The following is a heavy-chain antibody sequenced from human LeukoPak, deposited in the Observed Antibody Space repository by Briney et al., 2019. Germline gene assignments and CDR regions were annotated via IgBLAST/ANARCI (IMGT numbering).Heavy chain of an antibody. Sequence: GASVKVPCKASGYTFTSYYMHWVRQATGQGLEWMGVINPSGGSTNYAQKFQGRVTMTRDTSTSTVYMELRSLRSEDTAVYSCARGVHNYGNFDFWGQGTLVTVSS. V-gene: IGHV1-46*01. D-gene: IGHD5-18*01. CDR1: GYTFTSYY. CDR3: ARGVHNYGNFDF. J-gene: IGHJ4*02. CDR2: INPSGGST.